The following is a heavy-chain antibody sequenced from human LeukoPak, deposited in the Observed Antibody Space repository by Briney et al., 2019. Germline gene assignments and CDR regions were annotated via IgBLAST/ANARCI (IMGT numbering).Heavy chain of an antibody. Sequence: PSETLSLTCSVSDGSISSYYWSWIRQPPGKGLEWIGYIYYSGGTNYNPSLKSRVTISVDTSKNQFSLKLSSVTAADTAVYYCARVSPITIFTFDYWGQGTLVTVSS. D-gene: IGHD3-9*01. CDR3: ARVSPITIFTFDY. CDR1: DGSISSYY. CDR2: IYYSGGT. V-gene: IGHV4-59*01. J-gene: IGHJ4*02.